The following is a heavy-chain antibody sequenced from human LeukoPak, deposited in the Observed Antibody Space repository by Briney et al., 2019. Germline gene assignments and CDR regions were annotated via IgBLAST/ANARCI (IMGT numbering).Heavy chain of an antibody. D-gene: IGHD6-19*01. V-gene: IGHV3-23*01. J-gene: IGHJ4*02. Sequence: GGSLRLSCSASGFAFSSQAMGWVRQAPGKGLEWVSVINDSGGLTYYSDCVKGRFTISRDNSNHPLFLQMKSRRAEDTAVYFCAKDARRTSGWYFFDYWGQGTLVTVSS. CDR3: AKDARRTSGWYFFDY. CDR2: INDSGGLT. CDR1: GFAFSSQA.